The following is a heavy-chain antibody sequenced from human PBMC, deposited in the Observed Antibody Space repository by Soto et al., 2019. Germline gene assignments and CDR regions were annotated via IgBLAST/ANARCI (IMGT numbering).Heavy chain of an antibody. CDR2: IKKKTDGGTA. CDR3: TATLGS. J-gene: IGHJ5*02. V-gene: IGHV3-15*01. CDR1: GFTFSNAW. Sequence: VGSLRLSCAASGFTFSNAWMSWVRQAPGKGLEWVGYIKKKTDGGTADYAAPVKGRFTISRDDSKNTLYLQMNSLKSEDTAVYYCTATLGSWGRGTLVTVSS. D-gene: IGHD3-16*01.